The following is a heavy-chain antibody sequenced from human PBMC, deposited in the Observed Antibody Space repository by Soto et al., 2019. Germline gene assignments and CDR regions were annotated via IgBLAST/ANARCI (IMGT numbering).Heavy chain of an antibody. J-gene: IGHJ4*02. CDR3: GRSGYSYGPFDY. V-gene: IGHV3-53*01. CDR1: GFTVSSNY. CDR2: IYSGGST. Sequence: PGGSLRLSCAASGFTVSSNYMSWVRQAPGKGLEWVSFIYSGGSTYYADSVKGRFTISRDNSKNTLYLQMNSLRAEDTAVYYCGRSGYSYGPFDYWGQGNLVTVSX. D-gene: IGHD5-18*01.